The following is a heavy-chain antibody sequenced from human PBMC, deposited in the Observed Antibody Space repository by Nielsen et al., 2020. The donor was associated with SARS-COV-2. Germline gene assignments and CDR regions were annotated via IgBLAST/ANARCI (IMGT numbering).Heavy chain of an antibody. D-gene: IGHD6-13*01. CDR2: IIPIFGTA. Sequence: SVKVSCKASGGTFSSYAISWVRQAPGQGLEWMGGIIPIFGTANYAQKFQGRVTITADESTSTAYMELRSLRSDDTAVYYCARDEYSSSSNLDYWGQGTLVTVSS. CDR3: ARDEYSSSSNLDY. V-gene: IGHV1-69*13. CDR1: GGTFSSYA. J-gene: IGHJ4*02.